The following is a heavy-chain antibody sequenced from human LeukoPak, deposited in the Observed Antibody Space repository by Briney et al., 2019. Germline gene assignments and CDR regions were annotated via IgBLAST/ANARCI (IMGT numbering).Heavy chain of an antibody. J-gene: IGHJ6*03. CDR2: ISTYNGNT. CDR3: ARGDYMDV. V-gene: IGHV1-18*04. Sequence: ASVKVSCKASGYTFTGYYMHWVRQAPGQGLEWMGWISTYNGNTKDAQKFPGRVSMTTDTSASTAYMELRSLRSDDTAVYYCARGDYMDVWGKGTTVTVSS. CDR1: GYTFTGYY.